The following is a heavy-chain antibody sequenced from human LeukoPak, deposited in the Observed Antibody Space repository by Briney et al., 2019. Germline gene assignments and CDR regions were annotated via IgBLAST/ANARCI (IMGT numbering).Heavy chain of an antibody. V-gene: IGHV1-2*02. J-gene: IGHJ6*03. Sequence: GASVTVSFTSSVYTFTIYYMHWVRQAPGQGKEWMGWINPNSGGTNYAKKFQGRGTITREKASRKDYMELSRLRSDDTAVYYCAGPTTHSYYYYYMDVWGKGTTVTVSS. CDR1: VYTFTIYY. D-gene: IGHD1-1*01. CDR3: AGPTTHSYYYYYMDV. CDR2: INPNSGGT.